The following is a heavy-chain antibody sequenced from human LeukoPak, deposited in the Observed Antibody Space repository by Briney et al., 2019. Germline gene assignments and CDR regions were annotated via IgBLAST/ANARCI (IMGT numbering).Heavy chain of an antibody. V-gene: IGHV3-23*01. CDR3: AKDGEAGITMIVVVIPYFDY. Sequence: PGGSLRLSCAASGFTFSSYAMSWVRQAPGKGLEWVSAISGSGGSTYYADSVKGRFTISRDNSKNTLYLQMNSLRAEDTAVYYCAKDGEAGITMIVVVIPYFDYWGQGTLVTVSS. D-gene: IGHD3-22*01. CDR2: ISGSGGST. CDR1: GFTFSSYA. J-gene: IGHJ4*02.